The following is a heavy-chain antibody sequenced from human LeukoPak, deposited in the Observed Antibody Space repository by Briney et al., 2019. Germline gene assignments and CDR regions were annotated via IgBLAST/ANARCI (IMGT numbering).Heavy chain of an antibody. D-gene: IGHD1-26*01. Sequence: GGSLKLSCAASGFTFSGSAMHWVRQASGKGLEWVGRIRSKANSYATAYAASVKGRFTISRDDSKNTAYLQMNSLKTEDTAVYYCTAGSGSYYPDYWGQGTLVTVSS. CDR3: TAGSGSYYPDY. J-gene: IGHJ4*02. CDR2: IRSKANSYAT. V-gene: IGHV3-73*01. CDR1: GFTFSGSA.